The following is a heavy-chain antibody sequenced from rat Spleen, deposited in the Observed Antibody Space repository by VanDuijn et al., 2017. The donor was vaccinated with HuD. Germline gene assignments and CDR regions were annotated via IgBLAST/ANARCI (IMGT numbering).Heavy chain of an antibody. J-gene: IGHJ4*01. CDR3: ARDKGSLYVMDA. V-gene: IGHV2S63*01. D-gene: IGHD5-1*01. CDR2: MWSGGIT. Sequence: EVQLKESGPGLVQPSQTLSLTCTVSGFSLTDYSVHWLRQPPGKGLEWMGVMWSGGITAYNSALKSRLSISRDTSKSQVFLKMNSLQTEDTATYYCARDKGSLYVMDAWGQGASVTVSS. CDR1: GFSLTDYS.